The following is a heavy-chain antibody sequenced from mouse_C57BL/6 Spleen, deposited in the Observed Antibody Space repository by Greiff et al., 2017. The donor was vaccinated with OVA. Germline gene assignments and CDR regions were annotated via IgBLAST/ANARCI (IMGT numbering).Heavy chain of an antibody. CDR3: TRGGWLYFDY. D-gene: IGHD1-1*02. Sequence: QVQLQQPGAELVRPGASVTLSCKASGYTFTDYEMHWVKQTPVHGLEWIGAIDPETGGTAYNQKFKGKAILTADKSSSTAYMELRSLTSEDSAVYYCTRGGWLYFDYWGQGTTLTVAS. J-gene: IGHJ2*01. V-gene: IGHV1-15*01. CDR2: IDPETGGT. CDR1: GYTFTDYE.